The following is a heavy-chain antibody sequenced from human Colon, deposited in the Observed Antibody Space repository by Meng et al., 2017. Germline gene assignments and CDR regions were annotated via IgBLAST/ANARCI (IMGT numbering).Heavy chain of an antibody. V-gene: IGHV4-4*02. CDR1: GDSISSGNG. J-gene: IGHJ4*02. CDR3: ARKRTSPGTLGFDY. CDR2: IYPSGRT. D-gene: IGHD6-13*01. Sequence: QAQLQGSGPGLVKPSGTLSLTCAVSGDSISSGNGWTWVRQPPGKGLEWIGEIYPSGRTSSNPSLQGRVTILLDKSKNQFSLELNSVTAADTAIYFCARKRTSPGTLGFDYWGQGTLVTVSS.